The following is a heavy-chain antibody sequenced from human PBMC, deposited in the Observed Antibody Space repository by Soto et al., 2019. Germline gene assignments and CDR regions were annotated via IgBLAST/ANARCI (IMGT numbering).Heavy chain of an antibody. J-gene: IGHJ5*02. Sequence: LQLQESGPGLVKPSETLSLTCTVSGGSISNSNYYWGWIRQPPGKGLEWIGSIYYSGSTYFNPPLISPLTLSLDTSKNQFSLKLNPVTAADTAVYCCARSGYGDGLSWFDPWGQGTLVTVSS. D-gene: IGHD5-18*01. CDR1: GGSISNSNYY. CDR3: ARSGYGDGLSWFDP. V-gene: IGHV4-39*01. CDR2: IYYSGST.